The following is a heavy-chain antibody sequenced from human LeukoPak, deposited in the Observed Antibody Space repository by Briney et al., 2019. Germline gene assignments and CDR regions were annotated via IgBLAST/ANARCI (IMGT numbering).Heavy chain of an antibody. CDR3: ARSGYDFGNSFDI. CDR2: IYYSGST. J-gene: IGHJ3*02. V-gene: IGHV4-38-2*01. Sequence: SETLSLTCAVSGYSISSGYYWGWIRQSPGEGLEWIATIYYSGSTYYTPSLNSRVTISLDTPKNHFSLKLNSMTAADTAVYFCARSGYDFGNSFDIWGQGTVLTVSS. D-gene: IGHD5-12*01. CDR1: GYSISSGYY.